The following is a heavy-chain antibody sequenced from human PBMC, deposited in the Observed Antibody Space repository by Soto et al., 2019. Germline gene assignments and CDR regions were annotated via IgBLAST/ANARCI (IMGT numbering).Heavy chain of an antibody. V-gene: IGHV3-74*01. CDR3: ARATSFAYCGGDCYSSYYYYYGMDV. CDR1: GFTLSSYW. CDR2: INSDGSST. J-gene: IGHJ6*02. D-gene: IGHD2-21*02. Sequence: PGGSLRLSCAPSGFTLSSYWMHWVRQAPGKGLVWVSRINSDGSSTSYADSVKGRFAISRDNAKHTLYLQMNSLRAEDTAVYYCARATSFAYCGGDCYSSYYYYYGMDVWGQGTTVTVSS.